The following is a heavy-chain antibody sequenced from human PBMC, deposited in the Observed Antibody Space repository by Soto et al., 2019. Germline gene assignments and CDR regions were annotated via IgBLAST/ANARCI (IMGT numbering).Heavy chain of an antibody. CDR2: ISGSGGST. V-gene: IGHV3-23*01. CDR3: AKDGSWGDHYYFDN. CDR1: GFMFSSYA. J-gene: IGHJ4*02. D-gene: IGHD2-21*02. Sequence: GGSLRLSCAVSGFMFSSYAMTWVRQAPGKGLEWVSSISGSGGSTYYSDSVRGRFTISRDNSKKMLYLEMNSLKGDDTAVYYCAKDGSWGDHYYFDNWGQGTLLTVSS.